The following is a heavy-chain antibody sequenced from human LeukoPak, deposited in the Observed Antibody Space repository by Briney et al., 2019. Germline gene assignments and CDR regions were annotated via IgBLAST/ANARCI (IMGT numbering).Heavy chain of an antibody. Sequence: ASLKLSFKASGYPFTGYYVHWVRQAPGQGLGSMGWISPDSGDTNYAQKFQGRGTITRDTSINTAYMELSRLRSDDTAVYYCARVADYSPGLTSVPYWGQGTLVTVSS. D-gene: IGHD1-26*01. CDR1: GYPFTGYY. CDR2: ISPDSGDT. CDR3: ARVADYSPGLTSVPY. V-gene: IGHV1-2*02. J-gene: IGHJ4*02.